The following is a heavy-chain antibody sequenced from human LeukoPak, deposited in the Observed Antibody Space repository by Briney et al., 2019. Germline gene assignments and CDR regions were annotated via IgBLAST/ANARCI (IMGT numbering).Heavy chain of an antibody. Sequence: GGSLRLSCAASGFTFSSYWMNWVRHAPGKGLVWVSRIASDGSSTTYADSVKGRFSISRDNAKNTLYLQMNRLRVEDTAVYYCARGRPHGNDYWGQGTLVTVSS. CDR1: GFTFSSYW. CDR2: IASDGSST. CDR3: ARGRPHGNDY. V-gene: IGHV3-74*01. D-gene: IGHD4-23*01. J-gene: IGHJ4*02.